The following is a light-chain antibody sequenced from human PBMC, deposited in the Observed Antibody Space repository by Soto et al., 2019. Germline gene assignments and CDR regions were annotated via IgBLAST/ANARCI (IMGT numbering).Light chain of an antibody. CDR2: EVS. CDR3: TSYTSSTKYV. CDR1: SSDVGGYNF. V-gene: IGLV2-14*01. Sequence: QSVLTQPASVSGSPGQSITISCTGSSSDVGGYNFVSWYQRHPGKAPKLMIYEVSNRPSGVSNRFSGSKSGNTASLTISGLQAEDEADYYCTSYTSSTKYVFGTGTMVTVL. J-gene: IGLJ1*01.